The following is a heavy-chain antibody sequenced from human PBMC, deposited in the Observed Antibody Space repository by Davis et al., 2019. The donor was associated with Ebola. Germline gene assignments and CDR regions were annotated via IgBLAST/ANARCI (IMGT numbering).Heavy chain of an antibody. V-gene: IGHV1-2*06. J-gene: IGHJ4*02. CDR2: INPNSGGT. CDR1: GYTFTGYY. Sequence: AASVKVSCKASGYTFTGYYMHWVRQAPGQGLEWMGRINPNSGGTNYAQKFQGRVTMTRDTSISTAYMELSRLRSDDTAVYYCARSPQQSPIVLMVYATPPFDYWGQGTLVTVSS. CDR3: ARSPQQSPIVLMVYATPPFDY. D-gene: IGHD2-8*01.